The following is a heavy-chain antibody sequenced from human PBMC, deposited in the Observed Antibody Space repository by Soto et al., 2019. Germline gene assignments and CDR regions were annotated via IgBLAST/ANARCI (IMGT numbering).Heavy chain of an antibody. D-gene: IGHD3-10*01. Sequence: GGSLRLSCAASGFTFSSYGMHWVRQAPGKGLEWVAVIWYDGSNKYYADSVKGRFTISRDNSKNTLYLQMNSLRDEDTAVYYCERDRRRGWFEFEMDAWGQGTKVTVSS. J-gene: IGHJ6*02. CDR1: GFTFSSYG. V-gene: IGHV3-33*01. CDR2: IWYDGSNK. CDR3: ERDRRRGWFEFEMDA.